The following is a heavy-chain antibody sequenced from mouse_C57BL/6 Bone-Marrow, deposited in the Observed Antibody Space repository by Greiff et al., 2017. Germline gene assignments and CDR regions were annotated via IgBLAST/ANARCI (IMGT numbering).Heavy chain of an antibody. D-gene: IGHD2-12*01. CDR2: IWSDGST. V-gene: IGHV2-6-1*01. CDR3: ARHPIYDDAMDY. Sequence: VKLQESGPGLVAPSQSLSITCTVSGFSLTSYGVHWVRQPPGKGLEWLVVIWSDGSTTYNSALKSRLSISKDNSKSQVFLKMNSLQTDDTARYYCARHPIYDDAMDYWGQGTSVTVSS. J-gene: IGHJ4*01. CDR1: GFSLTSYG.